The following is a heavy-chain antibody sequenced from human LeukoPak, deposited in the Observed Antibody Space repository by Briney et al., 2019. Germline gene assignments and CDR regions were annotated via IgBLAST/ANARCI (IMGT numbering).Heavy chain of an antibody. CDR1: GYTFTSYG. V-gene: IGHV1-18*01. CDR2: ISAYNGNT. CDR3: VKDWHILTGRNCFDP. D-gene: IGHD3-9*01. J-gene: IGHJ5*02. Sequence: ASVKVSCKASGYTFTSYGISWVRQAPGQGLEWMGWISAYNGNTNYAQKFRGRVTMSTDTSTSTAYMELRGLTFDDTAIYYCVKDWHILTGRNCFDPWGQGTLVTVSS.